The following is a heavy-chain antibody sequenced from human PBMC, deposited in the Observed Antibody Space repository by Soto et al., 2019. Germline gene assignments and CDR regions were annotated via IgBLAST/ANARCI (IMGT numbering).Heavy chain of an antibody. D-gene: IGHD2-2*01. CDR2: IYYSGST. Sequence: QLQLQESGPGLVKPSETLSLTCIVSGGSISSSSYYWGWIRQPPGKGLEWIGSIYYSGSTYYNPSLKSRVTISVDTSKNQFSLKLSSVTAADTAVYYCARMNYELGYCISISCYFMDVWGQGTTVTVSS. CDR1: GGSISSSSYY. V-gene: IGHV4-39*01. J-gene: IGHJ6*02. CDR3: ARMNYELGYCISISCYFMDV.